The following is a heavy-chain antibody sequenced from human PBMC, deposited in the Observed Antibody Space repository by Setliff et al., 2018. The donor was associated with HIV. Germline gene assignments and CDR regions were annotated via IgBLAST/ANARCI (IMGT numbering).Heavy chain of an antibody. Sequence: LTCSVSGDSISSGYYYWSWIRQPAGKGLEWIGHIYSRGGTNYNPSLKTRVTISVDTSKNQFSLKLTSVTATDTAVYYCAKGGQWPKPGLLGYWGQGAQVTVSS. V-gene: IGHV4-61*09. J-gene: IGHJ4*02. CDR3: AKGGQWPKPGLLGY. CDR1: GDSISSGYYY. CDR2: IYSRGGT. D-gene: IGHD6-19*01.